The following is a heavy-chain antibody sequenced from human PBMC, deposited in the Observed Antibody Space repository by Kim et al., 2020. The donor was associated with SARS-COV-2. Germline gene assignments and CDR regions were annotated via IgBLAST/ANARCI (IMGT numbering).Heavy chain of an antibody. CDR1: GGSISSYY. CDR3: ARYTSRVTADY. D-gene: IGHD3-10*01. Sequence: SETLSLTCTVSGGSISSYYWSWIRQPPGKGLEWIGYIYYSGSTNYNPSLKSRVTISVDTSKNQFSLKLSSVTAADTAVYYCARYTSRVTADYWGQGTLVTVSS. V-gene: IGHV4-59*01. CDR2: IYYSGST. J-gene: IGHJ4*02.